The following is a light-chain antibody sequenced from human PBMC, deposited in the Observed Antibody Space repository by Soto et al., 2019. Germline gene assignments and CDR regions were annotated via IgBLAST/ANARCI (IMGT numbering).Light chain of an antibody. J-gene: IGKJ1*01. Sequence: EIVLTQSPGTLSLSPGERATLSCRASQSVSSSYLAWYQQKPGQAPRPLIYGASSRAIGIPDRFSGSGSGTDVTRTISRLEPADVAVYYWPQYGSPPWTFGQGTKVEIK. CDR1: QSVSSSY. CDR2: GAS. CDR3: PQYGSPPWT. V-gene: IGKV3-20*01.